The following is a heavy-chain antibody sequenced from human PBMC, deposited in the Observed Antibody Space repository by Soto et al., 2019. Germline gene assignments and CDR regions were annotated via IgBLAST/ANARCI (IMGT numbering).Heavy chain of an antibody. D-gene: IGHD3-9*01. J-gene: IGHJ4*02. CDR1: GGSLGSGDYY. CDR3: ARAFDILTRYYFDY. CDR2: IYYSGST. V-gene: IGHV4-30-4*01. Sequence: PSLMLSVTCTVSGGSLGSGDYYWSCIRQPPGKGLEWIGYIYYSGSTYYNPSLKSRVTISVDTSKNQFSLKLSSVTAADTAVYYCARAFDILTRYYFDYWGQGTLVTVSS.